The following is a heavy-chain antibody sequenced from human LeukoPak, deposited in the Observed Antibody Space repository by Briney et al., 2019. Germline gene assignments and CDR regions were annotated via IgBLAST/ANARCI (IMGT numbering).Heavy chain of an antibody. Sequence: ASVKVSCKASGYTLTGYYMHWVRQAPGQGLEWMGWINPNSGGTNYAQKFQGRVTMTRDTSISTAYMELSRLRSDDTAVYYCARGITMVRAVYYYYYMDVWGKGTTVTISS. V-gene: IGHV1-2*02. CDR1: GYTLTGYY. D-gene: IGHD3-10*01. CDR3: ARGITMVRAVYYYYYMDV. J-gene: IGHJ6*03. CDR2: INPNSGGT.